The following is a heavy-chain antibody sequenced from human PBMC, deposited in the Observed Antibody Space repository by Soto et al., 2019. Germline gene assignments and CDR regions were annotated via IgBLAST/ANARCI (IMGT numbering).Heavy chain of an antibody. CDR3: ARWRSEGYFDY. CDR2: IWYDGSNK. V-gene: IGHV3-33*01. J-gene: IGHJ4*02. CDR1: GFSFRSYG. Sequence: GGSLRLSCAASGFSFRSYGMHWVRQAPGKGLEWVAVIWYDGSNKYYADSVKGRFTISRDNSKNTLYLQMNSLRAEDTAMYYCARWRSEGYFDYWGQGTLVTVSS. D-gene: IGHD3-3*01.